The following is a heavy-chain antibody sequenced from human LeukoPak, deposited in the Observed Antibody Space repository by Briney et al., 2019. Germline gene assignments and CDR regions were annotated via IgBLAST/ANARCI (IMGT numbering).Heavy chain of an antibody. D-gene: IGHD3/OR15-3a*01. Sequence: GGSLRLSCAASGFTFSSYSMHWVRQAPGKGLEWLTLISYHGSNTEYTESVKGRFTISRDNSKNTLFLQMNSLRNEDTAIYFCARSPERLGQGYLDSWGQGTLVTVSS. CDR3: ARSPERLGQGYLDS. CDR1: GFTFSSYS. V-gene: IGHV3-30*04. J-gene: IGHJ4*02. CDR2: ISYHGSNT.